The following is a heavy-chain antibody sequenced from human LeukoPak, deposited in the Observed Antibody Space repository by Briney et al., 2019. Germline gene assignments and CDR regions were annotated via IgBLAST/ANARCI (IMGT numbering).Heavy chain of an antibody. D-gene: IGHD3-10*01. CDR3: ARYWFGELSLGMDV. J-gene: IGHJ6*04. Sequence: SVKVSCKASGGTFSSYAISWVRQAPGQGLEWMGGIIPIFGTANCAQKFQGRVTITADESTSTAYMELSSLRSEDTAVYYCARYWFGELSLGMDVWGKGTTVTVSS. CDR2: IIPIFGTA. V-gene: IGHV1-69*13. CDR1: GGTFSSYA.